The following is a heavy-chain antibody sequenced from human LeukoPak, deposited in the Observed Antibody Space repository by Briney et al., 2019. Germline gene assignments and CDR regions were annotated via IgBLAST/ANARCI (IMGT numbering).Heavy chain of an antibody. V-gene: IGHV7-4-1*02. Sequence: ASVKVSCKTSGYTFTGYYMHLVRQAPGQGLEWMGWINTNTGNPTYAQGFIGRFVFSLDTSVSTAYLQISSLKAEDTAVYYCARVGIPYSSSPLIRYWGQGTLVTVSS. J-gene: IGHJ4*02. CDR2: INTNTGNP. CDR3: ARVGIPYSSSPLIRY. D-gene: IGHD6-13*01. CDR1: GYTFTGYY.